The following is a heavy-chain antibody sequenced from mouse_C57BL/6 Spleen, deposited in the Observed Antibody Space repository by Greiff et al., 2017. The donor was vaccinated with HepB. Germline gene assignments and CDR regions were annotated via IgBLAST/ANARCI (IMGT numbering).Heavy chain of an antibody. D-gene: IGHD2-1*01. CDR1: GFTFSSYG. Sequence: VQLKESGGDLVKPGGSLKLSCAASGFTFSSYGMSWVRQTPDKRLEWVATISSGGSYTYYPDSVKGRFTISRDNAKNTLYLQMSSLKSEDTAMYYCARQGKDYWGQGTTLTVSS. J-gene: IGHJ2*01. CDR2: ISSGGSYT. V-gene: IGHV5-6*01. CDR3: ARQGKDY.